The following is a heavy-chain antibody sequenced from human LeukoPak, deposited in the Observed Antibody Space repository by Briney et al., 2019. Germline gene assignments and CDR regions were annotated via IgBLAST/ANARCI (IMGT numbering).Heavy chain of an antibody. J-gene: IGHJ4*02. CDR2: ISYDGSNK. V-gene: IGHV3-30*18. Sequence: GGSLRLSCAASGFIFSSYDIHWVRQAPGKGLEWVAVISYDGSNKFYLDSVKGRFTISRDNSKNTVYLQMNSLRAEDTAVYYCAKEKTGSNYDCWGQGTLVTVSS. CDR1: GFIFSSYD. D-gene: IGHD3-9*01. CDR3: AKEKTGSNYDC.